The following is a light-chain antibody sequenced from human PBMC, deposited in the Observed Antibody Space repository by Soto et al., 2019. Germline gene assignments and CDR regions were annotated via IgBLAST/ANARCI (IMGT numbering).Light chain of an antibody. Sequence: ETVLKQAPAGLSLSPGERATLSCRASESVSNSLAWYQHKPGQAPRLLIYNASNRATGIPARFSGSGSGTDFTLTISSLEPEDFAVYFCQHRAGWPPALTFGGGTKVDIK. CDR3: QHRAGWPPALT. CDR1: ESVSNS. V-gene: IGKV3-11*01. CDR2: NAS. J-gene: IGKJ4*01.